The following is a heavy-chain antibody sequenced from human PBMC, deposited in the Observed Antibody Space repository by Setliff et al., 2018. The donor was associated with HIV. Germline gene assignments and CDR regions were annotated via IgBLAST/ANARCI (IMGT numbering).Heavy chain of an antibody. CDR1: GYTFFSYG. V-gene: IGHV1-18*01. J-gene: IGHJ4*02. CDR2: ISAYNGNT. CDR3: ARVGGPYYDLLTGYYGAVDY. Sequence: ASVKVSCKASGYTFFSYGITWVRQAPGQGLEWMGWISAYNGNTNYAQKLQGRVTMTTDTSTSTAYMELRSLRSDDTAVYYCARVGGPYYDLLTGYYGAVDYWGQGTLVTVSS. D-gene: IGHD3-9*01.